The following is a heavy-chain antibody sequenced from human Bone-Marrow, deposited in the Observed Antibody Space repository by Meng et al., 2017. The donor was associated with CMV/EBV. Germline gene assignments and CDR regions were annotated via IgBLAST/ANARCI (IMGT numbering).Heavy chain of an antibody. CDR3: ARGFSKDY. CDR1: GFIFSSYV. D-gene: IGHD2-2*01. CDR2: ISIGSTYV. Sequence: GESLKISCVASGFIFSSYVMNWVRQAPGKGLEWVSCISIGSTYVHFADSVKGRFTISRDNAKNSLYLQVNSLRAEDTAVYYCARGFSKDYWGQGTLVTVSS. V-gene: IGHV3-21*01. J-gene: IGHJ4*02.